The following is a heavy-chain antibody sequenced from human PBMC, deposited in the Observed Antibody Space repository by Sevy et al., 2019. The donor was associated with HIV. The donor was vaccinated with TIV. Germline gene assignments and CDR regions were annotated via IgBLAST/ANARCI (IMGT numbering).Heavy chain of an antibody. CDR2: IKTKTYGGTT. V-gene: IGHV3-49*04. J-gene: IGHJ4*02. CDR3: ARDLYGSGWFYFDY. Sequence: GGSLRLSCTASGFTFSDYAMSWVRQAPGKGLEWVGFIKTKTYGGTTEYAASVKGRFIISRDDSKTIAYLQMNSLKTEDTALYYCARDLYGSGWFYFDYWGQGTLVTVSS. CDR1: GFTFSDYA. D-gene: IGHD6-19*01.